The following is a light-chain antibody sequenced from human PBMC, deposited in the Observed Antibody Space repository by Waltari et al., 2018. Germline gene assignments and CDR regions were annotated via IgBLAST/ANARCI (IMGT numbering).Light chain of an antibody. J-gene: IGKJ2*01. V-gene: IGKV2-29*02. CDR3: MQGIHLPPYT. CDR1: QSLLHSDGKTY. Sequence: DIVMTQTPLSLSVTPGQPASISCKSSQSLLHSDGKTYLFWYLQKPGQSPQLLIYEVSSRFSGGPGRFSGSGSGKDFTLKISRVEAEDVGVYYCMQGIHLPPYTFGQGTKLEIK. CDR2: EVS.